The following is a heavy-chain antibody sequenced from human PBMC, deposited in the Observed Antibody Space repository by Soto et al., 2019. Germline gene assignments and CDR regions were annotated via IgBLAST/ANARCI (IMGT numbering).Heavy chain of an antibody. CDR1: GGSISSYY. CDR3: ARVNLFSGDYVEYYYGMDV. J-gene: IGHJ6*02. CDR2: IYTSGST. V-gene: IGHV4-4*07. D-gene: IGHD4-17*01. Sequence: PSETLSLTCTVSGGSISSYYWSWIRQPAGKGLEWIGRIYTSGSTNYNPSLKSRVTMSVDTSKNQFSLKLSSVTAADTAVYYCARVNLFSGDYVEYYYGMDVWGQGTTVTVSS.